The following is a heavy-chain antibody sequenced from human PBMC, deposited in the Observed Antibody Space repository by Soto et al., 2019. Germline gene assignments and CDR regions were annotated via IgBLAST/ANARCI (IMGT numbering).Heavy chain of an antibody. J-gene: IGHJ4*02. D-gene: IGHD5-12*01. CDR1: GDSIDGYY. CDR2: IYYSGST. Sequence: PSETLSLTCTVSGDSIDGYYWSWIRQPPGKGLEWIGYIYYSGSTNYNPSLKSRVTISIDTSKNEFSLKLSSVTAADTAVYYCARVLSDYDPFDYWGQGTLVTVSS. CDR3: ARVLSDYDPFDY. V-gene: IGHV4-59*01.